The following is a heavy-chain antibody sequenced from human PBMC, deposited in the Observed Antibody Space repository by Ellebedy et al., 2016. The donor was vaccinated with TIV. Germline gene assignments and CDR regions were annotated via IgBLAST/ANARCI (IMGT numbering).Heavy chain of an antibody. J-gene: IGHJ4*02. CDR3: ARDPSGWYARPY. Sequence: GESLKISCAVSGFTVSSNHMSWVRQAPGKGLEWVSVIYSGGSGGSTYYADSVKGRFTISRDNSKNTVYLQMNSLRADDTAVYYCARDPSGWYARPYWGQGTLVTVSS. D-gene: IGHD6-19*01. CDR1: GFTVSSNH. V-gene: IGHV3-53*01. CDR2: IYSGGSGGST.